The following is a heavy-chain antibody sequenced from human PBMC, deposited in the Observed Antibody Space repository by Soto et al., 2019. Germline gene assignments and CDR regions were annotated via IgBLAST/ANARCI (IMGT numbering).Heavy chain of an antibody. V-gene: IGHV1-46*01. D-gene: IGHD3-16*01. CDR2: INPSGGST. Sequence: QVQLVQSGAEVKKPGASVKVSCKASGYTFTSYYMHCVRQAPGQGLEWMGIINPSGGSTSYAQKFQGRVTMTRATSTSTVYMELSSLRSEDTAVYYCARDGLMITFGGEGYFDYWGQGTLVTVSS. CDR1: GYTFTSYY. CDR3: ARDGLMITFGGEGYFDY. J-gene: IGHJ4*02.